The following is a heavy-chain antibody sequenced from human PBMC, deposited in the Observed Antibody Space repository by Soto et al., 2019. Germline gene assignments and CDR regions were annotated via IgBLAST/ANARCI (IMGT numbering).Heavy chain of an antibody. CDR3: AKPDYGDTRGSVGFYGMDV. CDR2: ISGSGGST. D-gene: IGHD4-17*01. Sequence: HPXGSLRLSCAGSGXTFSTYSMSWVRQASGKGLEWVSAISGSGGSTFFADSVQGRFTISRDNSKSTLYLEMNSLRVEDTAVYYCAKPDYGDTRGSVGFYGMDVWGQGTTGTVS. J-gene: IGHJ6*02. V-gene: IGHV3-23*01. CDR1: GXTFSTYS.